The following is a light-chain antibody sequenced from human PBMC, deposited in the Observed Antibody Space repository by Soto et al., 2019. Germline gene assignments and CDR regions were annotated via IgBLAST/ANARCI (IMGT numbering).Light chain of an antibody. CDR1: STDVGTYNY. CDR3: TSYTSSSTIV. Sequence: QSALTQPPSASGSPGQSITISCTGTSTDVGTYNYVSWYQQHPGKAPKLLIYEVTSRPSGVSNRFSGSKSGNTASLMISGLQAEDEAEYYCTSYTSSSTIVFGGGTQLTVL. J-gene: IGLJ7*01. CDR2: EVT. V-gene: IGLV2-14*01.